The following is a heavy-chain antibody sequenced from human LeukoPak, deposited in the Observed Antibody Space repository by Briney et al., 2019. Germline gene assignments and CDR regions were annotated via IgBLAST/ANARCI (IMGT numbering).Heavy chain of an antibody. CDR3: ARLYYYDSSGYFFDY. V-gene: IGHV3-20*04. D-gene: IGHD3-10*01. J-gene: IGHJ4*02. CDR1: GFTFEDYG. CDR2: INWNGVST. Sequence: GGSLRLSCAASGFTFEDYGMSWVRQAPGKGLEWVSGINWNGVSTGYVDSLKGRFTISRDNAGNFLYLQMNSLRAEDSALYYCARLYYYDSSGYFFDYWGQGTLVTVSS.